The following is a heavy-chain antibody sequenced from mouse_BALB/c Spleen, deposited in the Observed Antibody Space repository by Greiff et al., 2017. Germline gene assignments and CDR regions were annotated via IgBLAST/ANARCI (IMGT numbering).Heavy chain of an antibody. CDR3: ARGEYGNYQLYFDY. V-gene: IGHV3-8*02. CDR1: GDSITSCY. D-gene: IGHD2-1*01. Sequence: EVKVVESGPSLVKPSQTLSLTCSVTGDSITSCYWNWIRKFPGNKLEYMGYISYSGSTYYNPSLKSRISITRDTSKNQYYLQLNSVTTEDTATYYSARGEYGNYQLYFDYWGQGTTLTVSS. CDR2: ISYSGST. J-gene: IGHJ2*01.